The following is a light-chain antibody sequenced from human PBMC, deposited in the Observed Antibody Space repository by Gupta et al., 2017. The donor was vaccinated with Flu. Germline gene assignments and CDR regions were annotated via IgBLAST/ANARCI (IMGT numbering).Light chain of an antibody. J-gene: IGLJ2*01. CDR2: LDD. Sequence: SSNFCNNAVAWYQEDADNAPICLNYLDDLVDSRVAERFPATRSGTSAFQANTGVQSEDEADYYCAVWDDSLNGLVFGGGTKLTVL. V-gene: IGLV1-36*01. CDR3: AVWDDSLNGLV. CDR1: SSNFCNNA.